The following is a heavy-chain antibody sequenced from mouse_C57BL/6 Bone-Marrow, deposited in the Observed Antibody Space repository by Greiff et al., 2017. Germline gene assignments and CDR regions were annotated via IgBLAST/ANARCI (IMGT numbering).Heavy chain of an antibody. Sequence: QVQLQQSGAELARPGASVKLSCTASGYTFTSYGISWVKQRPGQGLEWIGEIYPRSGNTYYNEKFKGKATLTADKSSSTAYMELRSLTSEDSAVYFCARSSLLRFDYAMDDWGQGTSVTVSS. CDR2: IYPRSGNT. V-gene: IGHV1-81*01. J-gene: IGHJ4*01. CDR1: GYTFTSYG. CDR3: ARSSLLRFDYAMDD. D-gene: IGHD1-2*01.